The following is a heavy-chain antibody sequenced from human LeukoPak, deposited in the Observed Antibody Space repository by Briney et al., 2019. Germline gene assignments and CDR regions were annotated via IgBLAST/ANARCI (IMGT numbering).Heavy chain of an antibody. V-gene: IGHV1-8*01. CDR1: GYTFTSYD. D-gene: IGHD2-2*01. J-gene: IGHJ5*02. Sequence: GASVKVSCKASGYTFTSYDINWVRQATGQGLEWMGWMNPNSGNTGYAQKFQGRVTMTRNTSISTAYMELSSLRSEDTAVYYCARVVPAANTRRKTQTNWFDPWGQGTLATVSS. CDR3: ARVVPAANTRRKTQTNWFDP. CDR2: MNPNSGNT.